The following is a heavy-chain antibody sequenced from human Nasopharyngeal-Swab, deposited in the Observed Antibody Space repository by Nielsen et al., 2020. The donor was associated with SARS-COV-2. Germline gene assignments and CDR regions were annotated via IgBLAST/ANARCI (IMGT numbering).Heavy chain of an antibody. CDR1: GFTLSSFW. Sequence: GESLKISCVASGFTLSSFWMTWVRQAPGKGLEWVGNIKQDGSGKYYVDSVKGRFTISRDNAKNSLYLQMNSLRAEDTAVYYCARLSGSSWDFDLWGRGTLVTVSS. CDR2: IKQDGSGK. J-gene: IGHJ2*01. D-gene: IGHD6-13*01. CDR3: ARLSGSSWDFDL. V-gene: IGHV3-7*01.